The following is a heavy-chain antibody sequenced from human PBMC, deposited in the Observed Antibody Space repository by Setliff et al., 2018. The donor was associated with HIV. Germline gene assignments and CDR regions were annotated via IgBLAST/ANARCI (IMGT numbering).Heavy chain of an antibody. J-gene: IGHJ2*01. CDR3: AAYYYDSSGYYSWYFDL. Sequence: SETLSLTCTVSGGSISSGSYYWSWIRQPAGKGLEWIGHIYTSGSTNYNPSLKSRVTISVDTSKNQFSLKLSSVTAADTAVYYCAAYYYDSSGYYSWYFDLWVLGTLVTSPQ. V-gene: IGHV4-61*09. D-gene: IGHD3-22*01. CDR2: IYTSGST. CDR1: GGSISSGSYY.